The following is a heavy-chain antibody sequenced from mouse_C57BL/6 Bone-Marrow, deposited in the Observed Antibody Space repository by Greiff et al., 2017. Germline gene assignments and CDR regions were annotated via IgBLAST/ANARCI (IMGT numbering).Heavy chain of an antibody. V-gene: IGHV1-26*01. Sequence: VQLQQSGPELVKPGASVKISCKASGYTFTDYYMNWVKQSHGKSLEWIGDINPNNGGTSYNQKFKGKATLTVDKSSSTAYMELRSLTAEDSAVYYCARSSSGLYYFDDWGQGTTLTVSS. CDR3: ARSSSGLYYFDD. CDR1: GYTFTDYY. CDR2: INPNNGGT. J-gene: IGHJ2*01. D-gene: IGHD3-2*02.